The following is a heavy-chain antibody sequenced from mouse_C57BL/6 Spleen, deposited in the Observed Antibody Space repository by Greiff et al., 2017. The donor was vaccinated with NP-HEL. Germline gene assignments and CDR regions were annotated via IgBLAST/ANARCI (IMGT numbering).Heavy chain of an antibody. J-gene: IGHJ2*01. CDR3: TRVQTGYYFDY. CDR1: GFTFTSYA. V-gene: IGHV5-9-1*02. CDR2: ISSGGDYN. Sequence: EVQVVESGAGLVKPGGSLKLSCAASGFTFTSYAMSWVRQTPGQRLEWVAYISSGGDYNYYADTVKGRFTISRDNARNTLYLQMSSLKSEDTAMYYCTRVQTGYYFDYWGQGTTLTVAS. D-gene: IGHD4-1*01.